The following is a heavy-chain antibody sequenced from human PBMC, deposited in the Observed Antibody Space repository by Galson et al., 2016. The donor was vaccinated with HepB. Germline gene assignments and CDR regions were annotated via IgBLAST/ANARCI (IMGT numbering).Heavy chain of an antibody. V-gene: IGHV3-48*02. Sequence: SLRLSCAASGFTFIRYSMTWVRQPPGKGLEWVSYISRSSGTIYYADSVKGRFTISRDKAKNSLFLQMNSLRDEDTAVYYCARSSSDQDPFSGGMDVWGQGTTVTVSS. CDR2: ISRSSGTI. CDR3: ARSSSDQDPFSGGMDV. CDR1: GFTFIRYS. D-gene: IGHD2-2*01. J-gene: IGHJ6*02.